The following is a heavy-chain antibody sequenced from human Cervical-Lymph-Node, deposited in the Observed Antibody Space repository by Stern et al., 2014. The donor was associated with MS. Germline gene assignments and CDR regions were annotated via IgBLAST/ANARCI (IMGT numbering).Heavy chain of an antibody. CDR1: GGTFSSYA. D-gene: IGHD2-15*01. CDR2: IIPIFGTA. J-gene: IGHJ3*02. V-gene: IGHV1-69*01. Sequence: QVKLVESGAEVKKPGSSVKVSCKASGGTFSSYAISWVRQAHGQGLEWMGGIIPIFGTANYAQKFQGRVTITADESTSTAYMELSSLRSEDTAVYYCARDSSLHDAFDIWGQGTMVTVSS. CDR3: ARDSSLHDAFDI.